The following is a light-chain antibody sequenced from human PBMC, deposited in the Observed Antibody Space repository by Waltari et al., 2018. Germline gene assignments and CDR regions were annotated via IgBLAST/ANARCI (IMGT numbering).Light chain of an antibody. Sequence: EIVLTQSPLSLPVTPGEPASISCRSSQSLLYSNGYNYLDWYLQKPGQSPQLLFYLGSSRASGVPDRFSGSGSGTDFTLKITRVEAEDVGVYYCMQAIQTPLTFGGGTKVEIK. CDR3: MQAIQTPLT. J-gene: IGKJ4*01. V-gene: IGKV2-28*01. CDR2: LGS. CDR1: QSLLYSNGYNY.